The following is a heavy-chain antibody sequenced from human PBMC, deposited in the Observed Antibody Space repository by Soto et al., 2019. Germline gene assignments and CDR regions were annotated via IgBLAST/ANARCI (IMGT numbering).Heavy chain of an antibody. Sequence: SETLSLTCTVSGDSISRGAYYWTWIRQHPVKGLKWIGYISNSGRTYYNPSLKSRVTISVDTSKNQFSLKLSFVTAADTAVYYCARGSRKYYYDSSGYLAGYYFDYWGQGTLVTVSS. CDR3: ARGSRKYYYDSSGYLAGYYFDY. CDR2: ISNSGRT. D-gene: IGHD3-22*01. CDR1: GDSISRGAYY. V-gene: IGHV4-30-4*08. J-gene: IGHJ4*02.